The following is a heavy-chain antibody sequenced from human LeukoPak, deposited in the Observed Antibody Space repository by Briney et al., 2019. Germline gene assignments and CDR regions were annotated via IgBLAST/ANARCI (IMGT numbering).Heavy chain of an antibody. D-gene: IGHD2-21*01. V-gene: IGHV1-69*05. Sequence: SVKVSCKASGGTFSSYAISWLRQAPGRGLEWMGRIIPIFGTANYAQKFQGRVTITTDESTSTAYMELSSLRSEATAVYYCARETDPFAGAFDIWGQGTMVTVSS. J-gene: IGHJ3*02. CDR1: GGTFSSYA. CDR2: IIPIFGTA. CDR3: ARETDPFAGAFDI.